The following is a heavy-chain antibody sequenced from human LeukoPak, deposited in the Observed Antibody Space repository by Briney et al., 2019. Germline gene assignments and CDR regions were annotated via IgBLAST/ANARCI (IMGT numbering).Heavy chain of an antibody. V-gene: IGHV4-34*01. Sequence: SETLSLTCAVYGGSFSGYYWSWIRQPPGKGLEWIGEINHSGSTNYNPSLKSRVTISVDTSKNQFSLKLSSVTAADTAVYYCARGQYSSSWYDYWGQGILVTVSS. CDR1: GGSFSGYY. CDR2: INHSGST. D-gene: IGHD6-13*01. J-gene: IGHJ4*02. CDR3: ARGQYSSSWYDY.